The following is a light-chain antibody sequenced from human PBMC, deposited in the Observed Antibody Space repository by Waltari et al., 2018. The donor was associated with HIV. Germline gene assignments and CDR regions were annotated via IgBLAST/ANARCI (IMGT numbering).Light chain of an antibody. CDR3: QSYDSSLSGSV. Sequence: QSVLTQPPSVCGAPGQRVTISCTGSSSTIGEGYSVHWSQHLPGTAPKLLIYGNINRPSGVPDRFSGSKSGTSASLAITGLQTEDEADYYCQSYDSSLSGSVFGGGTKLTVL. CDR2: GNI. V-gene: IGLV1-40*01. J-gene: IGLJ3*02. CDR1: SSTIGEGYS.